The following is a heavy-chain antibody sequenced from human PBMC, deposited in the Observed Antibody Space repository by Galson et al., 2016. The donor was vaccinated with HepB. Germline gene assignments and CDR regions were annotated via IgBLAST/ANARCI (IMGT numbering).Heavy chain of an antibody. CDR3: AREDGCSGSPGGY. Sequence: SLRLSCAASGFTFSSYGMHWVRQAPGKGLEWVAVIWYDGSIKDYADSVKGRFTISRDNSKNTLYLQMNSLRVEDTAVYYCAREDGCSGSPGGYWGQGTLVTVSS. CDR1: GFTFSSYG. D-gene: IGHD6-19*01. CDR2: IWYDGSIK. J-gene: IGHJ4*02. V-gene: IGHV3-33*01.